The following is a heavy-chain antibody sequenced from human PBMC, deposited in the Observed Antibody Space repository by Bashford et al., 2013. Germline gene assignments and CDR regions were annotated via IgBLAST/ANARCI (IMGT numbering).Heavy chain of an antibody. CDR3: ARLFQSSGWYPTPGLDY. V-gene: IGHV1-8*02. CDR1: GGTFSSYA. Sequence: ASVKVSCKASGGTFSSYAISWVRQAPGQGLEWMGWMNPNSGNTGYAQKFQGRVTMTRNTSISTAYMELSSLRSEDTAVYYCARLFQSSGWYPTPGLDYWGQGTLVTVSS. CDR2: MNPNSGNT. J-gene: IGHJ4*02. D-gene: IGHD6-19*01.